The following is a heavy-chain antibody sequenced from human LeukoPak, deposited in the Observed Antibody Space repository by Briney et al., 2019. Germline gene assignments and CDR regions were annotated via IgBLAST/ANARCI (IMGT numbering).Heavy chain of an antibody. CDR2: IYYSGST. Sequence: SETLSLTCTVSGGSISSGGYYWSWIRQHPGKGLEWIGYIYYSGSTYYNPSLKSRVTISVDASKNQFSLKLSSVTAADTAVYYCARVFTMVRVARGDIWGQGTMVTVSS. J-gene: IGHJ3*02. D-gene: IGHD3-10*01. CDR3: ARVFTMVRVARGDI. V-gene: IGHV4-31*03. CDR1: GGSISSGGYY.